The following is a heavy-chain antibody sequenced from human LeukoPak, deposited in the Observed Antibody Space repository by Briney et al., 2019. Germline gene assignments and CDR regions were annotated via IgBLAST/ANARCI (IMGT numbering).Heavy chain of an antibody. CDR1: GFTFSSYG. CDR2: IWYDGSNK. V-gene: IGHV3-33*01. D-gene: IGHD2-21*01. CDR3: ARVGEVYYFDY. J-gene: IGHJ4*02. Sequence: GGSLRLSCAASGFTFSSYGMHWVRQAPGKGLEWVAVIWYDGSNKYYADSVKGRFTISRDNSKNTLYLQMNSLRAEDTAVYYCARVGEVYYFDYWGQGTLVTVSS.